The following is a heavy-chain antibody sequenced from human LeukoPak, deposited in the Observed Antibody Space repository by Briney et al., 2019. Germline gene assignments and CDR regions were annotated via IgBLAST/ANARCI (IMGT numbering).Heavy chain of an antibody. CDR2: INPSGGST. J-gene: IGHJ4*02. D-gene: IGHD1-14*01. V-gene: IGHV1-46*03. Sequence: ASVKVSCKASGYTFTIYYTHWVRQAPGQGLEWMGIINPSGGSTSYAQKVQGRVTTARDTSTSTVYMELSSLRSEDTAVYYCARGIHSHDYWGQGTLVTVSS. CDR3: ARGIHSHDY. CDR1: GYTFTIYY.